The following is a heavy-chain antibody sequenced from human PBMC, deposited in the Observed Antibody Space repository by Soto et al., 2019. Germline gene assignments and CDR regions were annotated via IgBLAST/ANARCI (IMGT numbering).Heavy chain of an antibody. J-gene: IGHJ2*01. Sequence: QITLKESGPTLVKPTQTLTLTCTFSGFSLSTSGVGVGWIRQPPGKALEWLALIYWDDDKRYSPSLKSRLTITKDTSKNPVVLTMTNMDPVDTATYYCAHSVYYYDSSGYRYWYFDLWGRGTLVTVSS. CDR1: GFSLSTSGVG. D-gene: IGHD3-22*01. CDR3: AHSVYYYDSSGYRYWYFDL. CDR2: IYWDDDK. V-gene: IGHV2-5*02.